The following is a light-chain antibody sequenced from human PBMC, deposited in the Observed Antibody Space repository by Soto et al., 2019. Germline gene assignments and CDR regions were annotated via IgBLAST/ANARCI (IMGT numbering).Light chain of an antibody. CDR3: CSYAGSRIYV. Sequence: QSALTQPASVSGSPGQSITISCTKTSGDVGSYNLVSWYQPHPGKAPKFIIYEGNKRPSGVSNRFSGSKSGNTASLTISGLQAEDEADYYCCSYAGSRIYVFGTGTKVTVL. CDR1: SGDVGSYNL. V-gene: IGLV2-23*01. CDR2: EGN. J-gene: IGLJ1*01.